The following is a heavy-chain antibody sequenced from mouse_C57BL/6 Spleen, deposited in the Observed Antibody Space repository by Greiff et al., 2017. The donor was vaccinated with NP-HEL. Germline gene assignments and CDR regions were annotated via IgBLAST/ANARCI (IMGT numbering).Heavy chain of an antibody. J-gene: IGHJ2*01. D-gene: IGHD1-1*01. CDR1: GFTFSSYA. Sequence: DVHLVESGGGLVKPGGSLKLSCAASGFTFSSYAMSWVRQTPEKRLEWVATISDGGSYTYYPDNVKGRFTISRDNAKNNLYLQMSHLKSEDTAMYYGARDAGYGSSYDYWGQGTTLTVSS. V-gene: IGHV5-4*01. CDR3: ARDAGYGSSYDY. CDR2: ISDGGSYT.